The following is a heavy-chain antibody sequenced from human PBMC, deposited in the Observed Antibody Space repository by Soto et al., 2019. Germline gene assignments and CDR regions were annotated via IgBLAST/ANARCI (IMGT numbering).Heavy chain of an antibody. Sequence: GGSLRLSCAASGFTFSSYSMNWVRQAPGKGLEWVSSISSSSSYIYYADSVKGRFTISRDNAKNSLYLQMNSLRAEDTAVYYCARDYDFWSPVGDYYYYGMDVWGQGTTVTVSS. D-gene: IGHD3-3*01. CDR2: ISSSSSYI. V-gene: IGHV3-21*01. CDR1: GFTFSSYS. CDR3: ARDYDFWSPVGDYYYYGMDV. J-gene: IGHJ6*02.